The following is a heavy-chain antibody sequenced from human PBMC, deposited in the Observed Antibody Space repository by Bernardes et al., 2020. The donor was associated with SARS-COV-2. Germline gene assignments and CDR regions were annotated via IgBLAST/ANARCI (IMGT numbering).Heavy chain of an antibody. CDR2: ISGSGGST. J-gene: IGHJ6*02. D-gene: IGHD2-15*01. CDR3: AKDWYCSGGSCYYYYGMDV. Sequence: GGSLRLSCAASGFTFSNYAMSWVRQAPGKGLEWVSAISGSGGSTYYADSVKGRFTISRDNSKNTLYLQMNSLRAEDTAVYYCAKDWYCSGGSCYYYYGMDVWGQGTTVTVSS. CDR1: GFTFSNYA. V-gene: IGHV3-23*01.